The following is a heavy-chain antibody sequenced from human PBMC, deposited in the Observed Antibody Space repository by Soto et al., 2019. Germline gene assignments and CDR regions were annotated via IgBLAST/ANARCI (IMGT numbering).Heavy chain of an antibody. CDR1: GGTFSSYA. V-gene: IGHV1-69*13. CDR2: IIPIFGTA. Sequence: ASVKVSCKASGGTFSSYAISWVRQAPGQGLEWMGGIIPIFGTANYAQKFQGRVTITADESTSTAYMELGSLRSEDTAVYYCAREDSGSSRPFDYWGQGTLVTVSS. J-gene: IGHJ4*02. CDR3: AREDSGSSRPFDY. D-gene: IGHD1-26*01.